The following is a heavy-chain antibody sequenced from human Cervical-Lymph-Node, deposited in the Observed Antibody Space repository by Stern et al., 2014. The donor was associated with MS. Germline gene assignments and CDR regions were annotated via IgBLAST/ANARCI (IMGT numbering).Heavy chain of an antibody. J-gene: IGHJ5*02. V-gene: IGHV3-21*01. CDR2: ISSSSSYI. Sequence: VQLVESGGGLVKPGGSLRLSCAASGFTFSSYSMNWVRQAPGKGLEWVSSISSSSSYIYYADSVKGRFTISRDNAKNSLYLQMNSLRAEDTAVYYCARALTAGQNWFDPWGQGTLVTVSS. CDR3: ARALTAGQNWFDP. CDR1: GFTFSSYS.